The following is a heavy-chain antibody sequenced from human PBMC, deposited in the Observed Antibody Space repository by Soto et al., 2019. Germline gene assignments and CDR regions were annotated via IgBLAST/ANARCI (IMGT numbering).Heavy chain of an antibody. V-gene: IGHV4-31*03. J-gene: IGHJ5*02. CDR3: AREEGGGYDHRWFDP. D-gene: IGHD5-12*01. Sequence: QVQLQESGPGLVKPSQTLSLTCTVSGGSISSGGYYWSWIRQHPGKGLEWIGYIYYSGSTYYHPSLKGRVTISGATSKPLFSLKLSSGTAADTAVYYCAREEGGGYDHRWFDPWGQGTLVTVSS. CDR2: IYYSGST. CDR1: GGSISSGGYY.